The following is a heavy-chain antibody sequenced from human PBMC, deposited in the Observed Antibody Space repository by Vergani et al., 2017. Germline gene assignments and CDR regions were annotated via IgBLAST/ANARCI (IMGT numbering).Heavy chain of an antibody. CDR2: IYYTGTT. CDR3: TRHGRSGWAGYFQH. J-gene: IGHJ1*01. CDR1: GVSIGSNSYY. Sequence: QLQLQESGPGLVKPSETLSLTCTVSGVSIGSNSYYWGWIRQPPGKGLERIGTIYYTGTTYYNESHKSRLTISVDTSKNQFSLNLTSVTAADTAVYYCTRHGRSGWAGYFQHWGQGTLGTASS. V-gene: IGHV4-39*01. D-gene: IGHD6-19*01.